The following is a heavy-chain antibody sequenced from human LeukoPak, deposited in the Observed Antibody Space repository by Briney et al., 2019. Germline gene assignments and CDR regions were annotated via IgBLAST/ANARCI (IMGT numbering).Heavy chain of an antibody. Sequence: GESLKISCKGSGYSFTNYWISWVRQMPGKGLEWMGRIEPSDSYTNYSPSFQGHVTISADKSISTAYLQWSSLKASDTAMYYCARDDSSGYDYWGQGALCTVSS. CDR2: IEPSDSYT. CDR1: GYSFTNYW. J-gene: IGHJ4*02. V-gene: IGHV5-10-1*01. D-gene: IGHD3-22*01. CDR3: ARDDSSGYDY.